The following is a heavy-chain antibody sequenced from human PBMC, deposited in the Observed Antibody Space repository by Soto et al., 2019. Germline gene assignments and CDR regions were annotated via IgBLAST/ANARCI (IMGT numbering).Heavy chain of an antibody. Sequence: QVQLQESGRGLVKPSQTLSLTCTVSGGSISSGGYYWSWIRQHPGKGLEWIGYIYYSGSTYYNPSLKSRVTISVDTSKNQFSLKLSSVTAADTAVYYCARGRGGFTMVRGNWFDPWGQGTLVTVSS. V-gene: IGHV4-31*03. CDR3: ARGRGGFTMVRGNWFDP. J-gene: IGHJ5*02. CDR2: IYYSGST. D-gene: IGHD3-10*01. CDR1: GGSISSGGYY.